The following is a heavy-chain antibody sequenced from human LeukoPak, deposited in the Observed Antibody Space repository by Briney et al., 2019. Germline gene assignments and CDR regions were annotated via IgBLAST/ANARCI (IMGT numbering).Heavy chain of an antibody. D-gene: IGHD3-10*01. CDR1: GGYISSSSYY. Sequence: SETLSLTCTVSGGYISSSSYYWGWIRQPPGKGLEWIGSTYYSGSTYYNPSLKSRVTISVDTSKNQFSLKLSSVTAADTAVYYCVGGSGSYSDYYFDYWGQGTLVTVSS. V-gene: IGHV4-39*01. J-gene: IGHJ4*02. CDR3: VGGSGSYSDYYFDY. CDR2: TYYSGST.